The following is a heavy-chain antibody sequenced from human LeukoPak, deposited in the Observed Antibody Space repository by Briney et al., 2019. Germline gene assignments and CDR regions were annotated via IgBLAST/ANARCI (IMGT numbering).Heavy chain of an antibody. V-gene: IGHV3-7*01. D-gene: IGHD5-12*01. CDR3: ARGYRGYASDY. J-gene: IGHJ4*02. Sequence: GGSLRLTCAASGFTFNNHALTWVRQAPGKGLEWVANIKRDGSEKNHLDSRFIISRDNGKNSLYLQMDSLRAEDTAVYYCARGYRGYASDYWGQGTLVTVSS. CDR2: IKRDGSEK. CDR1: GFTFNNHA.